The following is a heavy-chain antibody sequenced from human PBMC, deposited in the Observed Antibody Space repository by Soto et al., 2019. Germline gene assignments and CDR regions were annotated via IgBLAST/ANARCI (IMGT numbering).Heavy chain of an antibody. D-gene: IGHD6-6*01. CDR3: ARPEYSSSSYGMDV. CDR2: ISSSRSTI. CDR1: GFTFSSYS. J-gene: IGHJ6*02. V-gene: IGHV3-48*02. Sequence: EVQLVESGGGLVQPGGSLRLSCAASGFTFSSYSMNWVRQAPGKGLEWVSYISSSRSTIYYADSVKGRFTISRDNAKNSLYLQMNSLRDEDTAVYYCARPEYSSSSYGMDVWGQGTTVTVSS.